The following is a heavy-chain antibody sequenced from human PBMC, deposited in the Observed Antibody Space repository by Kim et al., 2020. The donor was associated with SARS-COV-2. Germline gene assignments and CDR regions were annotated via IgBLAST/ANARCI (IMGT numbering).Heavy chain of an antibody. V-gene: IGHV4-34*01. CDR1: GGSFSGYY. CDR3: ASQQTEDSSGYYRLFDY. J-gene: IGHJ4*02. CDR2: INHSGST. D-gene: IGHD3-22*01. Sequence: SETLSLTCAVYGGSFSGYYWSWIRQPPGKGLEWIGEINHSGSTNYNPSLKSRVTISVDTSKNQFSLKLSSVTAADTAVYYCASQQTEDSSGYYRLFDYWGQGTLVTVSS.